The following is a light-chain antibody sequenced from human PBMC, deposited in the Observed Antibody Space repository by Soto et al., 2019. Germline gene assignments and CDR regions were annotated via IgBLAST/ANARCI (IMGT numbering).Light chain of an antibody. Sequence: QSALTQPASVSGSPGQSITISCTGTSSDVGSYNYVSWYQQHPGKAPKLMIYDVSNRPSGVSNRFSGSKSGNTASLTISGLQAEDEADYYCFSYTRSNTGVFGGGTKLTVL. CDR1: SSDVGSYNY. J-gene: IGLJ3*02. V-gene: IGLV2-14*03. CDR3: FSYTRSNTGV. CDR2: DVS.